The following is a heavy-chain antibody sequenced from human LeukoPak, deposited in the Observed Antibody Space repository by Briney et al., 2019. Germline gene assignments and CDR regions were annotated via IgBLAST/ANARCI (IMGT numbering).Heavy chain of an antibody. CDR2: IKHDGSEK. CDR3: ARSRWSYYFDY. J-gene: IGHJ4*02. Sequence: GGSLRLSCAASGFIFTNYFMSWVRQAPGKGLEWVASIKHDGSEKYYVDSVRGRFTISRDNTMNSLYLQMNSLRAEDTAVYYCARSRWSYYFDYWGQGTLVTVSS. V-gene: IGHV3-7*03. D-gene: IGHD2-8*01. CDR1: GFIFTNYF.